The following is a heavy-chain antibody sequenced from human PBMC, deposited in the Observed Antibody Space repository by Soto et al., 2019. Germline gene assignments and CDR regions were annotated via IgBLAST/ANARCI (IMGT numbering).Heavy chain of an antibody. Sequence: PGGSLRLSCAASGFTFSSYGMHWVRQAPGKGLEWVAVISYDGSNKYYADSVKGRFTISRDNSKNTLYLQMNSLRAEDTAVYYCATEITIFGVVKAAFDIWGQGTMVTVSS. CDR2: ISYDGSNK. V-gene: IGHV3-30*03. CDR1: GFTFSSYG. J-gene: IGHJ3*02. CDR3: ATEITIFGVVKAAFDI. D-gene: IGHD3-3*01.